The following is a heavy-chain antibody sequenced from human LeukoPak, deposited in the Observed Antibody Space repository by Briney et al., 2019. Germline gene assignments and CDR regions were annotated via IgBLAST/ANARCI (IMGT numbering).Heavy chain of an antibody. CDR1: GFTFSSYA. Sequence: PGGSLRLSCAASGFTFSSYAMSWVRQAPGKGLEWVSAISGSGGSTYYADSVKGRFTISRDNSKNTLYLQMNSLRAEDTAVYYCAKDNYDRPPYYYYYMDVWGKGTTVTVSS. CDR2: ISGSGGST. D-gene: IGHD3-3*01. CDR3: AKDNYDRPPYYYYYMDV. V-gene: IGHV3-23*01. J-gene: IGHJ6*03.